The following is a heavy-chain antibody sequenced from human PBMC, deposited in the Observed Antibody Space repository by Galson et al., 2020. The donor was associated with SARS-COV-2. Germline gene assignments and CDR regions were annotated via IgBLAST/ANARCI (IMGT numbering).Heavy chain of an antibody. V-gene: IGHV1-46*01. CDR1: AYTSTSYY. CDR3: ARVPTADYDILAGYYDRYYYYGMDV. Sequence: ASVKVTCKASAYTSTSYYMHWVRHAPGQGLEWMGIINPSGGSTSSAQKSQGRVTMTRDTSTSTVYMELSSLRSEDTAVYYCARVPTADYDILAGYYDRYYYYGMDVWGQGTLVTVSS. CDR2: INPSGGST. J-gene: IGHJ6*02. D-gene: IGHD3-9*01.